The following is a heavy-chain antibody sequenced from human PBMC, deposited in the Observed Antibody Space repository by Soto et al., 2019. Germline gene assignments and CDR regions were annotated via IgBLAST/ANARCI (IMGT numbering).Heavy chain of an antibody. CDR3: ARDRPTSSIRARDYYYAMDV. D-gene: IGHD6-6*01. Sequence: EASVKVSCKASGYSFITYGISWVRQAPGQGLEWMGWISTYNGNTKYAQKLQGRVTMTTDTSTTTGYMELRSLRSDDTAVYYCARDRPTSSIRARDYYYAMDVWGQGTTVTVSS. CDR2: ISTYNGNT. CDR1: GYSFITYG. V-gene: IGHV1-18*01. J-gene: IGHJ6*02.